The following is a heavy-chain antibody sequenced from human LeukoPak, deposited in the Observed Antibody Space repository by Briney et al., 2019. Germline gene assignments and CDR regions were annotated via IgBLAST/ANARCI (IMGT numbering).Heavy chain of an antibody. D-gene: IGHD2-15*01. V-gene: IGHV3-21*01. CDR2: ISSSSSYI. Sequence: GGSLRLSCAASGFTFSSYSMNWVRQAPGKGLEWVSSISSSSSYIYYADSVKGRFTISRDNAKNSLYLQMNSLRAEDTAVYYCARDSAIRGIYYYYYMDVWGKGTTVTVSS. CDR3: ARDSAIRGIYYYYYMDV. J-gene: IGHJ6*03. CDR1: GFTFSSYS.